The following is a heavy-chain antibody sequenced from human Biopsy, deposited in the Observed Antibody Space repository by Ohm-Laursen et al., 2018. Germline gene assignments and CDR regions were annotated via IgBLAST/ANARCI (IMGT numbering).Heavy chain of an antibody. J-gene: IGHJ4*02. Sequence: ASVKVSCKASGYLFINYGISWVRQAPGQGLEWLGWISTYNGNTNYAQKFQGRVTMTTDKPTSTAYVELRSLRSDDTAVYYCARTVDTVVVTPSDHWGQGTLVTVSS. D-gene: IGHD5-18*01. V-gene: IGHV1-18*01. CDR3: ARTVDTVVVTPSDH. CDR2: ISTYNGNT. CDR1: GYLFINYG.